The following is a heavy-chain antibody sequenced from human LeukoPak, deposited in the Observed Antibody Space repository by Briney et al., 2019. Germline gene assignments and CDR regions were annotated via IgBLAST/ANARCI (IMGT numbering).Heavy chain of an antibody. D-gene: IGHD2-21*02. V-gene: IGHV3-53*01. CDR1: GFTVSNNY. Sequence: GGSLRLSCAASGFTVSNNYMNWVRQAPGKGLEWVSLIYSGGSTHYADSVKGRFTISRDNSKNTLYLQMNSLRAEDTAVYYCARNCGGDCPSHYYYYYGMDVWGQGTTVTVSS. J-gene: IGHJ6*02. CDR3: ARNCGGDCPSHYYYYYGMDV. CDR2: IYSGGST.